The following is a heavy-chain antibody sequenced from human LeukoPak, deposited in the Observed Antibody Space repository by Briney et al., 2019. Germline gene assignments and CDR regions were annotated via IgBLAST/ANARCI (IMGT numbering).Heavy chain of an antibody. J-gene: IGHJ4*02. V-gene: IGHV4-61*02. CDR2: IYTSGST. Sequence: SETLSLTCTVSGGSISSGSYYWSWIRQPAGKGLEWIGRIYTSGSTNYNPSLKSRVTISVDTSKNQFSLKLSSVTAADTAVYYCARDFGYFSGWGQGTLVTVSS. D-gene: IGHD2-15*01. CDR3: ARDFGYFSG. CDR1: GGSISSGSYY.